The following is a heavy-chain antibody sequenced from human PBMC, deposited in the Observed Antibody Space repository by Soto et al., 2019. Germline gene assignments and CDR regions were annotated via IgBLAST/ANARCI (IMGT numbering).Heavy chain of an antibody. CDR1: GFTFSDFS. Sequence: QVQLVESGGGLVKPGGSLRLSCAASGFTFSDFSMTWIRQAPGKELEWLSYISNTGITSHYTDSVKGRFTISRDNAQNALYYDQSSQRAEETAVYYCSSRDTRPEAPVHHWGLGTLVIVSS. J-gene: IGHJ4*02. CDR3: SSRDTRPEAPVHH. D-gene: IGHD5-18*01. CDR2: ISNTGITS. V-gene: IGHV3-11*01.